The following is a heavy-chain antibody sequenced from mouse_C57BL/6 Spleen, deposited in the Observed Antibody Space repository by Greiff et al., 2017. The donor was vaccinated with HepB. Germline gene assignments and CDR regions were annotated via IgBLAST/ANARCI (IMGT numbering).Heavy chain of an antibody. V-gene: IGHV5-6*01. Sequence: EVMLVESGGDLVKPGGSLKLSCAASGFTFSSYGMSWVRQTPDKRLEWVATISSGGNYTYYPDSVKGRFTISRDNAKNTLYPQMSSLKSEDTAMYYCARHWDYFDYWGQGTTLTVSS. CDR3: ARHWDYFDY. CDR2: ISSGGNYT. CDR1: GFTFSSYG. J-gene: IGHJ2*01.